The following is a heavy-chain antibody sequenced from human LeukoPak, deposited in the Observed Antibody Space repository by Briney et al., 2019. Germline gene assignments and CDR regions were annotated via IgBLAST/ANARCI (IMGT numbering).Heavy chain of an antibody. CDR3: ARGRLSHYCLSRGYDDFAF. CDR2: INHSGST. Sequence: NGEINHSGSTNYNPALKSRVTISVDTSKNQFSMKLSSVTAADTAVYYCARGRLSHYCLSRGYDDFAFWGLGTLVIV. V-gene: IGHV4-34*01. J-gene: IGHJ4*02. D-gene: IGHD3-22*01.